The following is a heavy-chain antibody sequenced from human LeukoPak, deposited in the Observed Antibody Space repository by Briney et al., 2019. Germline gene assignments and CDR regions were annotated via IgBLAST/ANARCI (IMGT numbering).Heavy chain of an antibody. CDR3: ARSHRLAVAGTGFGY. Sequence: GASVKVSCKASGYTFTSYYMHWVRQAPGQGLEWMGIINPSGGSTSYAQKFQGRVTMTRDTSTSTVYMELSSLRSEDTAVYYCARSHRLAVAGTGFGYWGQGTLVTVSS. D-gene: IGHD6-19*01. V-gene: IGHV1-46*01. CDR2: INPSGGST. J-gene: IGHJ4*02. CDR1: GYTFTSYY.